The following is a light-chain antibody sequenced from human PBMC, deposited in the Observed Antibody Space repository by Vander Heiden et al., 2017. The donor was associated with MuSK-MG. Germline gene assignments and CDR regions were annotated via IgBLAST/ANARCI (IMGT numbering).Light chain of an antibody. V-gene: IGKV1-33*01. CDR1: QDISNY. J-gene: IGKJ2*01. Sequence: DIQFTQSPSSLSASVGDRVTITSQASQDISNYLNWYQQNPGKAPKLLIYDASNSETGVPSRFSGSGSGTDFTFTISSLHPEDIATYYCQQYDNLVYTFGQGTKLEIK. CDR2: DAS. CDR3: QQYDNLVYT.